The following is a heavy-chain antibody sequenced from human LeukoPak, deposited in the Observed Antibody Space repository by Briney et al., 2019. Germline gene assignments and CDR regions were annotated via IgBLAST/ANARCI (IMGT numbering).Heavy chain of an antibody. CDR3: ARALTSSATVTTGY. CDR2: INGDGSST. J-gene: IGHJ4*02. V-gene: IGHV3-74*01. D-gene: IGHD4-17*01. Sequence: GGSLRLSCAASGFTFSSYWMHWVRHAPGKGLVWVSRINGDGSSTTYAGTVKGRFTISRDNAKRTLYLQMNSLRAEDTAMYYCARALTSSATVTTGYWGQGTLVTVSS. CDR1: GFTFSSYW.